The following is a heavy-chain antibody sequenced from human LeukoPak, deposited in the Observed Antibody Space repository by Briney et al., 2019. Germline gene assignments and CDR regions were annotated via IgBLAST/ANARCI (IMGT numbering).Heavy chain of an antibody. CDR1: GDSINNTYF. D-gene: IGHD3-22*01. Sequence: SETLSLTCDVFGDSINNTYFLGWIRRPPGKGVEWIGWTDQGGNTYFESSLKGPVYLSVDTSKNQFSLTLTPVTDADTAIYHCVREVRYHDDSGYPDSWGQGTLVIVSS. CDR3: VREVRYHDDSGYPDS. J-gene: IGHJ4*02. V-gene: IGHV4-38-2*02. CDR2: TDQGGNT.